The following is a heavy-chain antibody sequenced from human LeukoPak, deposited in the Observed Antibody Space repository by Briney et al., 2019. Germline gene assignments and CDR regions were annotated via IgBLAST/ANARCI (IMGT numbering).Heavy chain of an antibody. CDR1: GFTFSSYA. D-gene: IGHD3-10*01. Sequence: HPGGSQRLSCAPSGFTFSSYAMSWVRQAPGRGLEWVSAISGSGGSTYYADSVKGRFTISRDISKNTLYLQMNSLRAEDTGVYYCAKPMVRGRYYFDYWGQGTLVTVSS. J-gene: IGHJ4*02. CDR2: ISGSGGST. CDR3: AKPMVRGRYYFDY. V-gene: IGHV3-23*01.